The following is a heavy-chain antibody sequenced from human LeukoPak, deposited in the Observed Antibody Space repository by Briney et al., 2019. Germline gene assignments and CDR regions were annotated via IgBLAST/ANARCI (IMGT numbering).Heavy chain of an antibody. J-gene: IGHJ3*02. CDR1: GYTFTGYY. D-gene: IGHD5-12*01. V-gene: IGHV1-2*02. CDR2: INPNSGGT. CDR3: ARQATPLAAFDI. Sequence: VSCKASGYTFTGYYMHWVRQAPGQGREWVGWINPNSGGTNYAQKFQGRFTMTRDTSISTAYMELSRLRSDDTAVYYCARQATPLAAFDIWGQETLVTVSS.